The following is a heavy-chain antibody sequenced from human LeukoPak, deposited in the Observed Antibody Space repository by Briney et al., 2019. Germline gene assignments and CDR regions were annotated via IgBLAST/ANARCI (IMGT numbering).Heavy chain of an antibody. CDR3: ARHRAYSSSSPFDY. CDR1: GGSISSLY. J-gene: IGHJ4*02. D-gene: IGHD6-6*01. Sequence: PSETLSLTCSVSGGSISSLYWSWIRQPPGKGLEWIGYIYYTGSTNYNPSLKSRVTMFVDMSKNQFSLRLSSVTAADTAVRYCARHRAYSSSSPFDYWGQGTLVTVSS. V-gene: IGHV4-59*08. CDR2: IYYTGST.